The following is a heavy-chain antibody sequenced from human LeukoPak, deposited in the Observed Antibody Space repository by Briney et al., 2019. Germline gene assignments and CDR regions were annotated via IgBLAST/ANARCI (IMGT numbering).Heavy chain of an antibody. J-gene: IGHJ4*02. CDR1: GYTFTSYG. CDR2: ISAYNGNT. CDR3: ARDEGHPLLSGYDHFDY. Sequence: ASVKVSCKASGYTFTSYGISRVRQAPGQGLEWMGWISAYNGNTNYAQKLQGRVTMTTDTSTSTAYMELRSLRSDDTAVYYCARDEGHPLLSGYDHFDYWGQGTLVTVSS. V-gene: IGHV1-18*01. D-gene: IGHD5-12*01.